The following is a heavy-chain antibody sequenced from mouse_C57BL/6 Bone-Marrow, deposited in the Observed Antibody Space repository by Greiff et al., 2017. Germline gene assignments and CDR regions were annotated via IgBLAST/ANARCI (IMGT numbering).Heavy chain of an antibody. CDR2: INPNNGGT. CDR3: ATRRYFDV. J-gene: IGHJ1*03. CDR1: GYTFTDYY. V-gene: IGHV1-26*01. Sequence: EVQLQQSGPELVKPGASVKISCKASGYTFTDYYMNWVKQSHGKSLEWIGDINPNNGGTSHNQKFKGKATLTVDKSSSTAYMELRSLTSEDSAVYYCATRRYFDVWGTGTTVTVSS.